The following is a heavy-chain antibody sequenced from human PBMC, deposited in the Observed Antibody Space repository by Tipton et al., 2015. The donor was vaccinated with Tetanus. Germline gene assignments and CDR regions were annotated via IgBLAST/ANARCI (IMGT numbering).Heavy chain of an antibody. CDR1: GGSFSGYY. D-gene: IGHD4-23*01. J-gene: IGHJ4*02. CDR3: AGLPVGGGYSAHHYFLH. V-gene: IGHV4-34*01. Sequence: LSLTCAVYGGSFSGYYWTWIRQPPGQGLEWIGEIHPSGSANSNPSLNSRVTISADTTKKQFSLNLRSVTAADTAVYYCAGLPVGGGYSAHHYFLHWGQGTLVTVSS. CDR2: IHPSGSA.